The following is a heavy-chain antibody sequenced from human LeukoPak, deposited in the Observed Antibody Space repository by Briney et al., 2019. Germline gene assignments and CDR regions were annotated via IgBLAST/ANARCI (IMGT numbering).Heavy chain of an antibody. CDR2: INHSGST. Sequence: SETLSLTCAVYGGSFSGYYWSWIRQPPGKGLEWIGEINHSGSTNYNPSLKSRVTISVDTSKKQFSLKLSSVTAADTAVYYCARGYYGSGSYYSTKEYGMDVWGQGTTVTVSS. D-gene: IGHD3-10*01. CDR1: GGSFSGYY. V-gene: IGHV4-34*01. CDR3: ARGYYGSGSYYSTKEYGMDV. J-gene: IGHJ6*02.